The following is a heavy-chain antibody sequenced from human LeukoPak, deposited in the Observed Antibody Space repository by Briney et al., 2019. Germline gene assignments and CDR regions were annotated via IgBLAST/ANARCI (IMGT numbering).Heavy chain of an antibody. V-gene: IGHV3-53*01. J-gene: IGHJ6*03. CDR3: ARDPPWRGYGGYYYMDV. D-gene: IGHD5-18*01. Sequence: GGSLRLSCAASGFTVSSNYMSWVRQAPGKGLEWVSVIYSGGSTYYADSVKGRFTISRDNSKNTLYLQMNSLRAEDTAVYYCARDPPWRGYGGYYYMDVWGKGTTVTISS. CDR1: GFTVSSNY. CDR2: IYSGGST.